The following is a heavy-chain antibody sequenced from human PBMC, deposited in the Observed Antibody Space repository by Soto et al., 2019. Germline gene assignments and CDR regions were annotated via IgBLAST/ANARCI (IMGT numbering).Heavy chain of an antibody. J-gene: IGHJ5*02. Sequence: QVQLQESGPGLVKPSQTLSLTCSVSGDSISNGGYYWSWIRQHPGKGLEWIGYISYTGTTYSSPALRSRVTIALDTSKNQFSLKLSAVTAADTAVYYCAVRYCSGGSCFSESSGQGTLVTVSS. CDR1: GDSISNGGYY. D-gene: IGHD2-15*01. CDR3: AVRYCSGGSCFSES. CDR2: ISYTGTT. V-gene: IGHV4-31*03.